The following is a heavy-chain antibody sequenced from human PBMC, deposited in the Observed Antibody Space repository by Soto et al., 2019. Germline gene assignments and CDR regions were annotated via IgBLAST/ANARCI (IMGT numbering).Heavy chain of an antibody. D-gene: IGHD6-13*01. CDR3: ASGFLAAAWAY. CDR2: FSRGSSYI. V-gene: IGHV3-21*01. J-gene: IGHJ4*02. CDR1: GFTSSTYS. Sequence: GGSLRLSCAPSGFTSSTYSMNSVRQATGKGLEWVSCFSRGSSYIYSADSVKGRFTISRDSAKNSLYLQMNSLRAEATAGSYCASGFLAAAWAYWGQGTLVTVSS.